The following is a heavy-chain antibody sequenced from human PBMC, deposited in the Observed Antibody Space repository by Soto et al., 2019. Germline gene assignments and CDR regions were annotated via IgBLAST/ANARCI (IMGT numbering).Heavy chain of an antibody. CDR1: GFTFSSYW. D-gene: IGHD3-22*01. CDR3: ARDRGRPDLRDTHYFDRSDLDYGMDL. Sequence: GGSLRLSCAASGFTFSSYWMTWVRQAPGKGLEWVANINQDGSEKYYMDSMKGRFTISRDNAKNSLLLQLNSLRAEDTAVYYCARDRGRPDLRDTHYFDRSDLDYGMDLWGQGTTVTVSS. J-gene: IGHJ6*02. V-gene: IGHV3-7*01. CDR2: INQDGSEK.